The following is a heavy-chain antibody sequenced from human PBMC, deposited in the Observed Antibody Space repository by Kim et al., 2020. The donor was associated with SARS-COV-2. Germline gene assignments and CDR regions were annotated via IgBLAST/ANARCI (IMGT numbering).Heavy chain of an antibody. CDR2: INPSSGST. CDR1: GYTFTSYY. CDR3: ARLFSSWYALDY. D-gene: IGHD6-13*01. J-gene: IGHJ4*02. Sequence: ASVKVSCKASGYTFTSYYIHWVRQAPGQGLEWMGIINPSSGSTSYAQKFQGRVTMTRDTSTSTVYMELSSLRSEDTAVYYCARLFSSWYALDYWGQGTLVTVSS. V-gene: IGHV1-46*01.